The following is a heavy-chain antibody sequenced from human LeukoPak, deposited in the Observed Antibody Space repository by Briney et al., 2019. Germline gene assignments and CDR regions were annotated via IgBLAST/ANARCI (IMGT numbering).Heavy chain of an antibody. CDR2: IYTSGST. D-gene: IGHD6-6*01. Sequence: SETLSLTCTVSGGSISSYYWSWIRQPAGKGLEWIGRIYTSGSTNYNPSLKSRVTMSVDTSKNQFSLKLSSVTAADTAVCYCARGKGVRSSSSFDYWGQGTLVTVSS. V-gene: IGHV4-4*07. J-gene: IGHJ4*02. CDR3: ARGKGVRSSSSFDY. CDR1: GGSISSYY.